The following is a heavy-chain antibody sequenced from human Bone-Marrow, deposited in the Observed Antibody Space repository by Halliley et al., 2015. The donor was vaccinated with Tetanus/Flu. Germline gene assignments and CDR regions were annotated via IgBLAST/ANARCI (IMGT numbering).Heavy chain of an antibody. D-gene: IGHD5-12*01. CDR3: AREYSGSFDL. V-gene: IGHV4-31*02. CDR2: IYNSGSP. J-gene: IGHJ4*02. Sequence: GLEWIGYIYNSGSPYYNPSRKSRVPISVDTSTHQFFLKLRSATAADTAVYYCAREYSGSFDLWGQGILVTVSS.